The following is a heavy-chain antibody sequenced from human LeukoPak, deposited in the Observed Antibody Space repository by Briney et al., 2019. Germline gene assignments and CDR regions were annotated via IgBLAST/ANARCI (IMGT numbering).Heavy chain of an antibody. V-gene: IGHV4-61*01. CDR1: GGSVSSGSYY. Sequence: SETLSLTCTVSGGSVSSGSYYWSWIRQPPGKGLEWIGYIYYSGSTNYNPSLKSRVTISADTSKNQFSLKLSSVTAADTAVYYCARNVDMREFDYWGQGTLVTVSS. CDR2: IYYSGST. CDR3: ARNVDMREFDY. J-gene: IGHJ4*02. D-gene: IGHD5-12*01.